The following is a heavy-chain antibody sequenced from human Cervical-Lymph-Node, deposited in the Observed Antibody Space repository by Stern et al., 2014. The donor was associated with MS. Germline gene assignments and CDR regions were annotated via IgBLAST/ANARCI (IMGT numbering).Heavy chain of an antibody. V-gene: IGHV1-69*01. CDR2: IIPMYDAA. J-gene: IGHJ3*02. CDR1: GDTFINHA. Sequence: QVQLVQSGAEVKKPGSSVKVSCKASGDTFINHAFTWVRQAPGQGLEWMGGIIPMYDAATYAQKFPGRVTITADASTNTVYMELSSLRSEDTAMFYCARSFRRYYDSSGYPDALDMWGQGTMVTVSS. D-gene: IGHD3-22*01. CDR3: ARSFRRYYDSSGYPDALDM.